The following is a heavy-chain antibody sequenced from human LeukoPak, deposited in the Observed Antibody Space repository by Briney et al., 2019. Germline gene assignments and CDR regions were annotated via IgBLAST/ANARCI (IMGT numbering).Heavy chain of an antibody. Sequence: GGSLRLSCAASGFTFSSYSMNWVRQAPGKGLEWVSYISSSSTIYCADSVKGRFTISRDNAKNSLYLQMNSLRDEDTAVYYCARESDSGYYLYNWFDPWGQGTLVTVSS. CDR1: GFTFSSYS. V-gene: IGHV3-48*02. CDR2: ISSSSTI. J-gene: IGHJ5*02. D-gene: IGHD3-22*01. CDR3: ARESDSGYYLYNWFDP.